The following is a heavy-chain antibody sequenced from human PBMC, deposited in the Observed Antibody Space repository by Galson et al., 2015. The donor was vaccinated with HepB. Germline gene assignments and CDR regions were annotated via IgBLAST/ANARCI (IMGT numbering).Heavy chain of an antibody. V-gene: IGHV3-23*01. CDR3: AKWDQAVVAATGLMDV. D-gene: IGHD2-15*01. CDR1: GFTFSSYA. J-gene: IGHJ6*02. CDR2: ISGSGGST. Sequence: SLRLSCAASGFTFSSYAMSWVRQAPGKGLEWVSAISGSGGSTYYADSVKGRFTISRDNSKNTLYLQMNSLRAEDTAVYYCAKWDQAVVAATGLMDVWGQGTTVTVSS.